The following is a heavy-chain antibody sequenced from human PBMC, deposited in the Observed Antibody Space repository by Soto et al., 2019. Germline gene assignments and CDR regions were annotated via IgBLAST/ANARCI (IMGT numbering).Heavy chain of an antibody. CDR2: ISYSGST. CDR3: ARQIGDIVVVAARGWFDP. CDR1: GDSISSYY. D-gene: IGHD2-15*01. V-gene: IGHV4-59*01. Sequence: SETLSLTCTVSGDSISSYYWSWIRQPPGKGLEWIGYISYSGSTNYNPSLKSRVTISIDTSKNQFSLKLTSVTAADTAVYYCARQIGDIVVVAARGWFDPWGQGTVVTVSS. J-gene: IGHJ5*02.